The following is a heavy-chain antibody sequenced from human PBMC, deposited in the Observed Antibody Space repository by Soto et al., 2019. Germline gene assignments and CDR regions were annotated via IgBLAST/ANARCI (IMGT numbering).Heavy chain of an antibody. Sequence: GGSLRLSCPSSRFTFNRYNITRSRNTAGKGLEWVSYISSSSTTKYYTDSVKGRFTISRDNAKNSLYLQMNSLRDDDTAVYYCARPSSGWENWLDPWGQGTLVTVSS. CDR3: ARPSSGWENWLDP. CDR2: ISSSSTTK. CDR1: RFTFNRYN. V-gene: IGHV3-48*02. J-gene: IGHJ5*02. D-gene: IGHD6-19*01.